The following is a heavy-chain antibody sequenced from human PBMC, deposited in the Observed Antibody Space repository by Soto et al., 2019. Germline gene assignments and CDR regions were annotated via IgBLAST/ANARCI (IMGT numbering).Heavy chain of an antibody. D-gene: IGHD1-26*01. CDR3: ARVDLGSGSFAIFDY. J-gene: IGHJ4*01. Sequence: SETLSLTCTVSGGSISGYYWSWFRQPPGKGLEWIASVYYSGSTNYNPSLSSRATISIDTSKNQFSLKLSSVTAADTAIYFCARVDLGSGSFAIFDYWGHGNLVTVSS. CDR2: VYYSGST. CDR1: GGSISGYY. V-gene: IGHV4-59*08.